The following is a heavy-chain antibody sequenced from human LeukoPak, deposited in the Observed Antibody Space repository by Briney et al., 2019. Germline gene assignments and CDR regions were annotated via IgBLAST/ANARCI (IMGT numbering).Heavy chain of an antibody. CDR3: ARRSSRHYYGSGSFNRFDP. Sequence: PSETLSLTCTVSGDSISNYYWSWIRQPPGKGLEWIGYIYYTGSTNYNPSLKSRVTISVDTSKNQSSLKLSSVTAADTAVYYCARRSSRHYYGSGSFNRFDPWGQGTLVTVSS. CDR1: GDSISNYY. J-gene: IGHJ5*02. CDR2: IYYTGST. D-gene: IGHD3-10*01. V-gene: IGHV4-59*01.